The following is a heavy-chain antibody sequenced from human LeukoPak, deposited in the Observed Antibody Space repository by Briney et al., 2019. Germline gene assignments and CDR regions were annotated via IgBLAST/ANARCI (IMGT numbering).Heavy chain of an antibody. CDR1: GFTFSNYA. J-gene: IGHJ5*02. D-gene: IGHD6-13*01. V-gene: IGHV3-23*01. CDR2: ITGSGDST. CDR3: ARGSIAAAGTVFDP. Sequence: GGSLRLSCAASGFTFSNYAMSWVRQAPGKGLEWVSTITGSGDSTYYADSVKGRFTLSRDISKNTLYLQMNSLRAEDTAVYYCARGSIAAAGTVFDPWGQGTLVTVSS.